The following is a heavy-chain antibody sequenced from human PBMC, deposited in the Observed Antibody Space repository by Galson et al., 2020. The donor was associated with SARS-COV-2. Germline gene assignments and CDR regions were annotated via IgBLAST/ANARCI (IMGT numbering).Heavy chain of an antibody. V-gene: IGHV4-34*01. D-gene: IGHD3-22*01. Sequence: SQTLSLTCAVYGGSFSNIYWTWIRQPPEKGLEWIGEINHTGGTHYNPSLKSRVTISVDTSKNQFSLRVRSVTAADTAVYYCARGLMIGGSFYGMDVWGLGTTVTVSS. CDR3: ARGLMIGGSFYGMDV. J-gene: IGHJ6*02. CDR1: GGSFSNIY. CDR2: INHTGGT.